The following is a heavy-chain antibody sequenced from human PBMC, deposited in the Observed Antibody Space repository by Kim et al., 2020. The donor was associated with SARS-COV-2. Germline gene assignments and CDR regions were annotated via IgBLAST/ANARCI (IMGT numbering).Heavy chain of an antibody. D-gene: IGHD6-19*01. J-gene: IGHJ4*02. CDR1: GFTFSSYA. V-gene: IGHV3-64D*09. CDR2: ISSNGGST. CDR3: VKDVGIAVAAPQFDY. Sequence: GGSLRLSCSASGFTFSSYAMHWVRQAPGKGLEYVSAISSNGGSTYYADSVKGRFTISRDNSKNTLYLQMSSLRAEDTAVYYCVKDVGIAVAAPQFDYWGQGTLVTVSS.